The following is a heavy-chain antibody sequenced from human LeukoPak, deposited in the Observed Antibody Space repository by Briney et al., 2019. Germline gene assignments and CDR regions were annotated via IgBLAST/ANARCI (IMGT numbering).Heavy chain of an antibody. Sequence: ASVKVSCKASGYTFTGYYMHWVRQAPGQGFEWMGIINPRDGSATQAQKFQGRATMTRDMSTNTVSMELSSLRSEDTAVYYCARADYYDSSNDYWGQGTLVTVSS. J-gene: IGHJ4*02. CDR1: GYTFTGYY. V-gene: IGHV1-46*01. CDR2: INPRDGSA. D-gene: IGHD3-22*01. CDR3: ARADYYDSSNDY.